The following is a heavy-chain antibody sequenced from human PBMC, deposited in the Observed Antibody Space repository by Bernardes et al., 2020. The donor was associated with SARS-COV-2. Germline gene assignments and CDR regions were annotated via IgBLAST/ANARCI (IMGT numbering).Heavy chain of an antibody. CDR2: IHYRGIT. V-gene: IGHV4-39*01. D-gene: IGHD1-26*01. J-gene: IGHJ4*02. CDR3: ARAIYVIKAGALHYFDY. CDR1: GGSISSISYY. Sequence: SESLSLTCTVSGGSISSISYYWGWLLQPPGKGLEWIGSIHYRGITYYNPSLMSRATISVDTSKNQFSLRLDSVTAADTAVYSCARAIYVIKAGALHYFDYWGQGAPVIVSS.